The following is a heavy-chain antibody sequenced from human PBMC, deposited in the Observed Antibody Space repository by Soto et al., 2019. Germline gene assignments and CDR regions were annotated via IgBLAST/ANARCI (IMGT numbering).Heavy chain of an antibody. D-gene: IGHD2-21*01. CDR2: IYYSGST. V-gene: IGHV4-31*03. J-gene: IGHJ5*02. CDR3: ARDLSAPPHMGCFDP. Sequence: QVQLQESGPGLVKPSQTLSLTCTVSGGSISSGGYYWSWIRQHPGKGLEWIGYIYYSGSTYYNPSLESRITISVDTSKNQFSRKLSSVTAADTSVYYCARDLSAPPHMGCFDPWGQGTLVTVSS. CDR1: GGSISSGGYY.